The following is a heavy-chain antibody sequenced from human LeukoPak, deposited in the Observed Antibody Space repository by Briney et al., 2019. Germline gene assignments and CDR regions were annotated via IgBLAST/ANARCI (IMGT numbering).Heavy chain of an antibody. V-gene: IGHV3-23*01. D-gene: IGHD5-12*01. CDR3: AKDGRRGSGYEAYYFDY. CDR1: GFTFSSYA. J-gene: IGHJ4*02. Sequence: GGSLRLSCAASGFTFSSYAMSWVRQAPGKGLEWVSANSGSGGGTYYADSVKGRFTISRDNSKNTLYLQMNNLRAEDTAVYFCAKDGRRGSGYEAYYFDYWGQGTLVTVSS. CDR2: NSGSGGGT.